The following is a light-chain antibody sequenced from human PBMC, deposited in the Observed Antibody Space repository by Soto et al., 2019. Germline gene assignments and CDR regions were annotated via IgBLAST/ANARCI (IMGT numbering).Light chain of an antibody. V-gene: IGKV1-39*01. CDR3: QQSYSTPPIT. Sequence: DIQMTQSPSSLSASVGDRVTITCRASQSISSYLNWYQQKPGKAPKLLLYAASRLQTGVTSRFSGSGSGTEFTLTISSLQPEDFATYYCQQSYSTPPITFGQGTRLEIK. CDR2: AAS. J-gene: IGKJ5*01. CDR1: QSISSY.